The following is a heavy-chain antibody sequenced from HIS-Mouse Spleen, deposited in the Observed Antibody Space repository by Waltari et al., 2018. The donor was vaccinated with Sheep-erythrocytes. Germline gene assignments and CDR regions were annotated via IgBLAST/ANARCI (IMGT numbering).Heavy chain of an antibody. D-gene: IGHD3-22*01. J-gene: IGHJ4*02. Sequence: QVQLQESGPGLVKPSQTLSLTCTVSGGSISSGDYYWSWIRQPPGKGLEWIGYIYYSGSTHYNPSLKSRVTTSVDTSKNQFSLKLSSVTAADTAVYYCARAPYYYDSSGYYYFDYWGQGTLVTVSS. V-gene: IGHV4-30-4*01. CDR3: ARAPYYYDSSGYYYFDY. CDR1: GGSISSGDYY. CDR2: IYYSGST.